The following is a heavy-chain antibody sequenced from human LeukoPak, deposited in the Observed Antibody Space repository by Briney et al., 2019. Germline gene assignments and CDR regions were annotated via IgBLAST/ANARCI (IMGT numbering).Heavy chain of an antibody. J-gene: IGHJ4*02. V-gene: IGHV3-30-3*01. CDR3: ATGYSAWSFGY. D-gene: IGHD6-19*01. CDR2: ISYDGSNK. CDR1: GVAFSSYA. Sequence: PGRSLRLSCAPSGVAFSSYAMYWVHQAPGKRLDWVAVISYDGSNKYYADSVKGRFTISRDNSKNTLYLQMNSLRAEDRAMYFCATGYSAWSFGYWGQGRLVTVSS.